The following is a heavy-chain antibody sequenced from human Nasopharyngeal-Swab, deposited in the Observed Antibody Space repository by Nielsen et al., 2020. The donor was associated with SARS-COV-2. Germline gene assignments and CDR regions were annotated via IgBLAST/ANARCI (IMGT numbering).Heavy chain of an antibody. CDR1: GGTFSSYA. D-gene: IGHD4-17*01. J-gene: IGHJ3*02. CDR2: IIPIFGTA. V-gene: IGHV1-69*13. Sequence: SVKVSCKASGGTFSSYAISWVRQAPGQGLEWMGGIIPIFGTASYAQKFQGRVTITADESTSTAYMELSSLRSEDTAVYYCARDRPVTTVTTDAFDIWGQGTMVTVSS. CDR3: ARDRPVTTVTTDAFDI.